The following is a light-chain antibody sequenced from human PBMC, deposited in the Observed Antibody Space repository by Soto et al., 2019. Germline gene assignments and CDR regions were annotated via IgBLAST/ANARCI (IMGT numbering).Light chain of an antibody. CDR2: EVS. Sequence: ALTQPASVSGSPGQSITISCTGTSSDVCGYNYVSWYQQHPGKAPKLMIYEVSNRPSGVSNRFSGAKSGNTASLTISGLQAEDEADYYCSSYTSSSIDYVFGTGTKVTVL. CDR3: SSYTSSSIDYV. CDR1: SSDVCGYNY. J-gene: IGLJ1*01. V-gene: IGLV2-14*01.